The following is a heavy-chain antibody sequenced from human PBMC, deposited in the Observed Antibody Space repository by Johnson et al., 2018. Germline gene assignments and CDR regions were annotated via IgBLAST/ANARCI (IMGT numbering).Heavy chain of an antibody. CDR3: SRDLNIWLHWGPYYYGMDV. J-gene: IGHJ6*02. CDR1: GFTFSSYG. Sequence: QVQLVQSGGGVVQPGRSLRLSCAASGFTFSSYGMHWVRQAPGKGLEWVAVISYDGSNKYYVDSVKGRFTISRDNAKNSLYLQMNSLRAEETVVYYWSRDLNIWLHWGPYYYGMDVWGQGTTVTVSS. CDR2: ISYDGSNK. D-gene: IGHD7-27*01. V-gene: IGHV3-30*03.